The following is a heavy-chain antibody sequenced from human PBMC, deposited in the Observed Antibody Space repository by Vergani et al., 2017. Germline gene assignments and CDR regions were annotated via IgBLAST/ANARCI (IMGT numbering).Heavy chain of an antibody. CDR3: ARVRVWDYYDSSGSSYFDY. D-gene: IGHD3-22*01. J-gene: IGHJ4*02. CDR2: IYHSGST. V-gene: IGHV4-38-2*01. Sequence: QVQLQESGPGLVKPSETLSLTCAVSGYSISSGYYWGWIRQPPGKGLEWIGSIYHSGSTYYNPSLKSRVTISVDTSKNQFSRKLSSVTAADTAVYYCARVRVWDYYDSSGSSYFDYWGQGTLVTVSS. CDR1: GYSISSGYY.